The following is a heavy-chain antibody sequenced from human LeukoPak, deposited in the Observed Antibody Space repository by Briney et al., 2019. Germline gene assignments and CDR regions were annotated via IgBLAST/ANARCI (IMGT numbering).Heavy chain of an antibody. CDR3: ARPPNIAAAGQD. CDR1: GSTFSSYS. D-gene: IGHD6-13*01. Sequence: GGSLRLSCAASGSTFSSYSMNWVRQAPGKGLEWISVIYIDGTTYYADSVKGRFTISRDNAKNSLYLQMNSLRAEDTAVYYCARPPNIAAAGQDWGQGTLVTVSS. CDR2: IYIDGTT. J-gene: IGHJ4*02. V-gene: IGHV3-66*04.